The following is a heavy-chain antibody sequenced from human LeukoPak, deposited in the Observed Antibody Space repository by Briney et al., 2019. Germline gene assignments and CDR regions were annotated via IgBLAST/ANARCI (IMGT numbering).Heavy chain of an antibody. D-gene: IGHD2-15*01. CDR3: ARGVAFRGLSFDY. J-gene: IGHJ4*02. CDR1: GGSISSYY. CDR2: IYYSGST. V-gene: IGHV4-59*01. Sequence: PSETLSLTCTVSGGSISSYYWSWIRQPPGKGLEWIGYIYYSGSTNYNPSLKSRVTISVDTSKNQFSLKLSSVTAADTAVYYCARGVAFRGLSFDYWGQRTLVTVSS.